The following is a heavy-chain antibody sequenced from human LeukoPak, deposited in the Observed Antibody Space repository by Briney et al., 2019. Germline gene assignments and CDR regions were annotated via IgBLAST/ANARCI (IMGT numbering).Heavy chain of an antibody. CDR3: AKAGGFDY. CDR2: ISGSGGST. V-gene: IGHV3-23*01. D-gene: IGHD1-26*01. CDR1: RFTLSSDA. J-gene: IGHJ4*02. Sequence: PGGSLRLSCAASRFTLSSDALCSVPEAPGKGLEWVSAISGSGGSTYYADSVKGRFTISRDNSKNTLYLQMNSLRAEDTAVYYCAKAGGFDYWGQGTLVTVSS.